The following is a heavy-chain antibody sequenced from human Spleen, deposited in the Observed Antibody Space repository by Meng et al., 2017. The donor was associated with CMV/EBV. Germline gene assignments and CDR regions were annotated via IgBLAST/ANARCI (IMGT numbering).Heavy chain of an antibody. J-gene: IGHJ2*01. CDR2: INWNGGST. CDR1: GFTFDDYG. V-gene: IGHV3-20*04. D-gene: IGHD3-16*01. Sequence: FCAASGFTFDDYGMSWVRQAPGKGLEWVSGINWNGGSTGYADSVKGRFNISRDNAKNSLYLQMNSLRAEDTALYYCARDLWGAYFDLWGRGTLVTVSS. CDR3: ARDLWGAYFDL.